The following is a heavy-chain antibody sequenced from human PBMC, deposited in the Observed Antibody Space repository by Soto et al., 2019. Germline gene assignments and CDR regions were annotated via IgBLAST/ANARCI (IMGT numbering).Heavy chain of an antibody. J-gene: IGHJ6*02. V-gene: IGHV1-69*13. CDR2: IIPIFGTA. CDR1: GGTFSSYA. D-gene: IGHD3-10*01. Sequence: ASVKVSCKAPGGTFSSYAISWVRQAPGQGLEWMGGIIPIFGTANYAQKFQGRVTITADESTSTAYMELSSLRSEDTAVCYCAREHHMVRGATYYYYGMDVWGQGTTVTVSS. CDR3: AREHHMVRGATYYYYGMDV.